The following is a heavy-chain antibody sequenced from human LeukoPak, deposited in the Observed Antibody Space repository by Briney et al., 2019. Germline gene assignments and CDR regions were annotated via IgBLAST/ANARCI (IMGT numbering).Heavy chain of an antibody. J-gene: IGHJ6*03. CDR3: ARHKDYYYSYMYA. CDR2: INHSGST. CDR1: GGSFSGYY. V-gene: IGHV4-34*01. Sequence: SETLSLTCAVYGGSFSGYYWSWIRQPPGKGLEWIGEINHSGSTYYNPSLTSRVTISVDTSKNHFFLKRSPVTAADTAVYYCARHKDYYYSYMYAWGKGTTVTISS.